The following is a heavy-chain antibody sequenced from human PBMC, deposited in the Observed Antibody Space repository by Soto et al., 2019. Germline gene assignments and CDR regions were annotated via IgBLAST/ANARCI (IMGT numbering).Heavy chain of an antibody. J-gene: IGHJ4*02. D-gene: IGHD2-2*02. CDR2: IYPGDSNT. V-gene: IGHV5-51*01. CDR3: ARQGFFSSTSCYTVDY. CDR1: GYSFTNYW. Sequence: GESLKISCKGSGYSFTNYWIGWVRQMPGKGLEWMGIIYPGDSNTRYSTSFQGHVTISADKSISTAYLQWSSLKASDTAMYYCARQGFFSSTSCYTVDYWGQGTRVTVSS.